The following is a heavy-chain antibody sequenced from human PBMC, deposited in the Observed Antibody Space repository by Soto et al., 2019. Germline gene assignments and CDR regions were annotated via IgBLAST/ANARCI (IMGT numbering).Heavy chain of an antibody. CDR1: GFTFSTPG. CDR2: ISSGGEST. Sequence: EVQLLESGGGLVQPGGSLRLSCAASGFTFSTPGMSWVRQAPGKGLEWVSAISSGGESTYYADSVRGRFIISRDNSKTTLYLQMSSLRAEATAVYYCARGGWLDSWGQGAPVTVSS. V-gene: IGHV3-23*01. D-gene: IGHD6-19*01. J-gene: IGHJ4*02. CDR3: ARGGWLDS.